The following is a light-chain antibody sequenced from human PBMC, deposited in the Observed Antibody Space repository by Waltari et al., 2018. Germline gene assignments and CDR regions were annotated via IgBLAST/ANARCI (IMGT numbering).Light chain of an antibody. Sequence: YELTQPPSVSVSPGQTARITCSGAAFPQPYAYWYQQKPGQAPVLVIYQDTKRPSGIPELFSGSSSGTTVTLTLSGAQAEDEAAYYCQSADISGTYVVFGGGTKVTVL. CDR1: AFPQPY. CDR3: QSADISGTYVV. CDR2: QDT. J-gene: IGLJ2*01. V-gene: IGLV3-25*03.